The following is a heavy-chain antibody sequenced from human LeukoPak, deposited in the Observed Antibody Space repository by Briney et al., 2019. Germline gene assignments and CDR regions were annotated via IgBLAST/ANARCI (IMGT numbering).Heavy chain of an antibody. CDR2: IYYSGST. Sequence: SETLSLTCTVPGGSISSGDYYWSWIRQPPGKGLEWIGYIYYSGSTYYNPSLKSRVTISVDTSKNQFSLKLSSVTAADTAVYYCARIAYDYVWGSYPLSALDADYWGQGTLVTVSS. D-gene: IGHD3-16*02. CDR1: GGSISSGDYY. J-gene: IGHJ4*02. CDR3: ARIAYDYVWGSYPLSALDADY. V-gene: IGHV4-30-4*01.